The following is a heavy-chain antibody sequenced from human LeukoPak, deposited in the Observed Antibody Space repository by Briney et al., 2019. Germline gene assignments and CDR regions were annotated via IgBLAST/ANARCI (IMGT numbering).Heavy chain of an antibody. CDR2: ISYDGSNK. V-gene: IGHV3-30*18. CDR3: AKDSGPGSLTTVYYYGMDV. J-gene: IGHJ6*02. Sequence: PGRSLRLSCAASGFTFSSYGMHWVRQAPGKGLERVAVISYDGSNKYYADSVKGRFTISRDNSKNTLYLQMNSLRAEDTAVYYCAKDSGPGSLTTVYYYGMDVWGQGTTVTVSS. D-gene: IGHD4-11*01. CDR1: GFTFSSYG.